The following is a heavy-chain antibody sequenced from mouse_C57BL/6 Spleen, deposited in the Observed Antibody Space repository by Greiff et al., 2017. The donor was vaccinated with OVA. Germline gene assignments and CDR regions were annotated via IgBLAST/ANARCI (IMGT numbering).Heavy chain of an antibody. J-gene: IGHJ2*01. Sequence: VQLQQSGAELVRPGASVTLSCKASGYTFTDYEMHWVKQTPVHGLEWIGAIDPETGGTAYNQKFKGKAILTADKSSSTAYMELRSLTSEDSAGYYCTIYYYGTLDYWGQGTTLTVSS. V-gene: IGHV1-15*01. CDR2: IDPETGGT. D-gene: IGHD1-1*01. CDR3: TIYYYGTLDY. CDR1: GYTFTDYE.